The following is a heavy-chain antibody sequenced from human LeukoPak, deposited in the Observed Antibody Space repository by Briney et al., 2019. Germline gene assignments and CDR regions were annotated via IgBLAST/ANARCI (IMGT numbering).Heavy chain of an antibody. D-gene: IGHD4-17*01. CDR1: GGSISTYY. CDR2: IQYRVNA. J-gene: IGHJ4*02. V-gene: IGHV4-59*01. CDR3: ARVGSLTTFD. Sequence: SETLSLTCTVSGGSISTYYWTWIRQPPGKGLEWIWYIQYRVNADYNPSLKSRVTISVDTSNNQCSLRLSSVTAADTAMYYCARVGSLTTFDWGQGTLVTVSS.